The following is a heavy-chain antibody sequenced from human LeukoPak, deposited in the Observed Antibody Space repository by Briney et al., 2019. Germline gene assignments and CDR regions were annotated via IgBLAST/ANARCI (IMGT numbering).Heavy chain of an antibody. CDR1: GFTFSDYY. D-gene: IGHD3-22*01. Sequence: GSLRLSCAASGFTFSDYYMSWIRQAPGKGLEWIGEINHSGSTNYNPSLKSRVTISVDTSKNQFSLKLSSVTAADTAVYYCARGRGYYDSSGYYYGDWGQGTLVTVSS. V-gene: IGHV4-34*01. J-gene: IGHJ4*02. CDR2: INHSGST. CDR3: ARGRGYYDSSGYYYGD.